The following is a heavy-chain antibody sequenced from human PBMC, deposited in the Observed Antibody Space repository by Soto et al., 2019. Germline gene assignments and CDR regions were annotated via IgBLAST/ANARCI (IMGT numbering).Heavy chain of an antibody. D-gene: IGHD1-26*01. V-gene: IGHV1-46*03. CDR1: GYTFTSYA. Sequence: ASVKVSCKASGYTFTSYAMHWVRQAPGQGLEWMGVINPSVGSTTYAQKFQGRVTMTRDTSTSTVYMEVSSLRSEDTAVYYCASTLGARFDYWGQGTLVTVSS. CDR3: ASTLGARFDY. J-gene: IGHJ4*02. CDR2: INPSVGST.